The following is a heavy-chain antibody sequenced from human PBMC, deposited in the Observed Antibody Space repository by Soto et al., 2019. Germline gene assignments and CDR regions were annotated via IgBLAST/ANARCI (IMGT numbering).Heavy chain of an antibody. D-gene: IGHD3-3*01. Sequence: GGSLRLSCAASGFTFSSYWMSWVRQAPGKGLEWTANIKQDGSEKYYVDSVKGRFTISRDNAKNSLYLQMNSLRAEDTAVYYCARYDFWSGFTHYYYYGMDVWGQGTTVAVS. CDR2: IKQDGSEK. J-gene: IGHJ6*02. CDR1: GFTFSSYW. V-gene: IGHV3-7*01. CDR3: ARYDFWSGFTHYYYYGMDV.